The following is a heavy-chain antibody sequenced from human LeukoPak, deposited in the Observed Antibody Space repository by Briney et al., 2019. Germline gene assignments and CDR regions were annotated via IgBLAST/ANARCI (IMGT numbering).Heavy chain of an antibody. Sequence: SETPSLTCTVSGGSISSYYWSWIRQPPGKGLEWIGYIYYSGSTNYNPSLKSRVTISVDTSKNQFSLKLSSVTAADTAVYYCARRATMVRGVIIWGQGTLVTVSS. CDR2: IYYSGST. J-gene: IGHJ1*01. CDR3: ARRATMVRGVII. D-gene: IGHD3-10*01. CDR1: GGSISSYY. V-gene: IGHV4-59*08.